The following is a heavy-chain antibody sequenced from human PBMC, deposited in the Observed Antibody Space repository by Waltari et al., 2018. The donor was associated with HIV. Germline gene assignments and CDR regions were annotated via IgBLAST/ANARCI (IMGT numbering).Heavy chain of an antibody. CDR1: GFDFDDYA. CDR2: SRWGSNGL. J-gene: IGHJ5*02. Sequence: EVQLVESGGGLAQPGRSLRLSCTTSGFDFDDYAMHWIRQAPGKGLEWVGGSRWGSNGLGYVDSVKGRFTISRDNAKNSLYLQMNNLRTEDTALYYCARDSRGFRGYEGNWFGPWGQGTLVTVSS. V-gene: IGHV3-9*01. CDR3: ARDSRGFRGYEGNWFGP. D-gene: IGHD5-12*01.